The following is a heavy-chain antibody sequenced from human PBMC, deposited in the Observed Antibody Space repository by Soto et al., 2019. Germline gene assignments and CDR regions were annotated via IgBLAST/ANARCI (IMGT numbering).Heavy chain of an antibody. Sequence: GSSVKVSCKASGYTFSGYYMHWVRQAPGQGLEWMGWINPNSGGTNYAQEFQGRVTMTRGTSIRTAYMELRRLRSDDAAGYDCARSVRSDTPIWGQGTRSTASS. CDR3: ARSVRSDTPI. J-gene: IGHJ3*02. CDR2: INPNSGGT. D-gene: IGHD2-21*02. CDR1: GYTFSGYY. V-gene: IGHV1-2*02.